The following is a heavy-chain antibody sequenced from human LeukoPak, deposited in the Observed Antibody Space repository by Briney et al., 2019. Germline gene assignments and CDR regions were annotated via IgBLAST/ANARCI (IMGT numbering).Heavy chain of an antibody. J-gene: IGHJ4*02. CDR2: ILSGGTT. D-gene: IGHD3-22*01. CDR3: VRDISGYYFDY. CDR1: GFTVSSNY. Sequence: PGGSLRLSCAASGFTVSSNYMSWVRQAPGKGLEWVSVILSGGTTSYAGSVRGRFTISRDNAKNSLYLQMNSLRAEDTALYYCVRDISGYYFDYWGQGTLVTVSS. V-gene: IGHV3-66*01.